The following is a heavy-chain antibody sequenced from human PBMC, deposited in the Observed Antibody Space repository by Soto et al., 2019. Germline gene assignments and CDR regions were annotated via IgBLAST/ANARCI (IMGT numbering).Heavy chain of an antibody. CDR1: GYTFTSYG. CDR2: ISAYNGNT. CDR3: ASTWADYDLLTGYYNYYYMDV. J-gene: IGHJ6*03. Sequence: QVQLVQSGAEVKKPGASVKVSCKASGYTFTSYGISWVRQAPGQGLEWMGWISAYNGNTNYAQKLQGRVTMTTDTSSSTAYMPLRSLRSVDTAVYYCASTWADYDLLTGYYNYYYMDVWGKGTTVTVSS. D-gene: IGHD3-9*01. V-gene: IGHV1-18*01.